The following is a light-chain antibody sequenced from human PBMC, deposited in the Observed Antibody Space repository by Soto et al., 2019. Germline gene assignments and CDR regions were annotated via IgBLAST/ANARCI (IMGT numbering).Light chain of an antibody. Sequence: EMVMTQSPATLSVSPGERATLSCRASQTVGADFLAWYQHKPGQAPRLLIYGISNRATGIPDRFRGSGSGTEFTLTITSVRPEDVAIYYCQQYTDWPITFGQGTRLELK. CDR1: QTVGAD. V-gene: IGKV3D-15*01. CDR2: GIS. CDR3: QQYTDWPIT. J-gene: IGKJ5*01.